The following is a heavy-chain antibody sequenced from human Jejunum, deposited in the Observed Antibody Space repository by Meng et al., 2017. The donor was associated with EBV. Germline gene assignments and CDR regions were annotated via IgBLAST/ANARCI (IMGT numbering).Heavy chain of an antibody. Sequence: VQPVGCGAKVKKPCLPVKDSRNSSGFPFYCYAIHCESQAPGQRLELMVWINAGSGYTRYSQTFQGRVTITSDTSASIVFMELCSLISEDTAVYFCARESGSELEQPNYNWF. CDR2: INAGSGYT. CDR1: GFPFYCYA. V-gene: IGHV1-3*01. J-gene: IGHJ5*01. D-gene: IGHD1/OR15-1a*01. CDR3: ARESGSELEQPNYNWF.